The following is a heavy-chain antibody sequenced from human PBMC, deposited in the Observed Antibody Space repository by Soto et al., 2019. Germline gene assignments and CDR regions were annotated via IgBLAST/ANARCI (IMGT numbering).Heavy chain of an antibody. CDR2: ISRSGSTI. Sequence: QVQLVESGGGLVQPGGSLRLSCAASGFTFSDYYMSWIRQAPGKGLEWVSYISRSGSTIYDADSVKGRFTITRDNTKNTMYLQKNSMRGDETAVLYCSGEWGGGSYAYWGQGTLVTVSS. V-gene: IGHV3-11*01. J-gene: IGHJ4*02. CDR1: GFTFSDYY. D-gene: IGHD1-26*01. CDR3: SGEWGGGSYAY.